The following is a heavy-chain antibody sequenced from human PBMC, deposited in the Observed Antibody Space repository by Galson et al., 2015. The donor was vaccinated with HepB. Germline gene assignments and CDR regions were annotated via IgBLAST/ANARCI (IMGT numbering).Heavy chain of an antibody. V-gene: IGHV3-11*06. CDR2: ISSSSSYT. CDR1: GFTFSDYY. D-gene: IGHD6-19*01. CDR3: AQTSAVAGTPYFDY. J-gene: IGHJ4*02. Sequence: SLRLSCAASGFTFSDYYMSWIRQAPGKGLEWVSYISSSSSYTNYADSVKGRFTISRDNAKNSLYLQMNSLRAEDTAVYYCAQTSAVAGTPYFDYWGQGTLVTVSS.